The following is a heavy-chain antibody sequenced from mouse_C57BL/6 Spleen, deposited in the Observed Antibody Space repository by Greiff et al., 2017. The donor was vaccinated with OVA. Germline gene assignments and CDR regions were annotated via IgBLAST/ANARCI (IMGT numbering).Heavy chain of an antibody. CDR3: ARDELFGFFAY. Sequence: QVQLQQPGTELVKPGASVKLSCKASGYTFTSYWMHWVKQRPGQGLEWIGNINPSNGGTNYNEKFKSKATLTVAKSSSTAYMQLSRLTAEDSAVNDCARDELFGFFAYWGQGTLVTVSA. CDR1: GYTFTSYW. J-gene: IGHJ3*01. CDR2: INPSNGGT. V-gene: IGHV1-53*01.